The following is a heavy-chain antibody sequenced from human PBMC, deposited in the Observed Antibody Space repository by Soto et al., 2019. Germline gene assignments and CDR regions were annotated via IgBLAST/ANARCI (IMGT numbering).Heavy chain of an antibody. J-gene: IGHJ4*02. D-gene: IGHD5-12*01. Sequence: ASVKVSCKASGYSFTDYDINWVRQASGQGLEWMGWMSPNTGNTRYAQKFQGRLLITGDTSLSTAYMELSSLTSDDTAVYYCARGKLATLTDFWGQGTPVTVSS. V-gene: IGHV1-8*01. CDR2: MSPNTGNT. CDR1: GYSFTDYD. CDR3: ARGKLATLTDF.